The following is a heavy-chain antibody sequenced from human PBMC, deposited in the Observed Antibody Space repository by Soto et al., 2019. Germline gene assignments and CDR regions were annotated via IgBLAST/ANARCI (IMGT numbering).Heavy chain of an antibody. Sequence: GGSLRLSCAASGFTFSSYAMSWVRQAPGKGLEWVSAISDGSSTSYADSVKGRFTISRDNAKNTLYLQMNSLRAEDTAVYYCATRTVAVFDYWGQGPLVTVSS. V-gene: IGHV3-74*01. D-gene: IGHD6-19*01. CDR1: GFTFSSYA. CDR3: ATRTVAVFDY. CDR2: ISDGSST. J-gene: IGHJ4*02.